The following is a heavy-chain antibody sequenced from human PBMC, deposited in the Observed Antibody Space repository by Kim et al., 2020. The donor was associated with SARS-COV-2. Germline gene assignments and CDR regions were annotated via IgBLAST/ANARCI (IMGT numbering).Heavy chain of an antibody. CDR3: ARAVAFDAFDI. V-gene: IGHV3-9*01. Sequence: IGYADSVKGRFTISRDIAKTSLYLQMNSLRAEDTALYYCARAVAFDAFDIWGQGTMVTVSS. D-gene: IGHD6-19*01. CDR2: I. J-gene: IGHJ3*02.